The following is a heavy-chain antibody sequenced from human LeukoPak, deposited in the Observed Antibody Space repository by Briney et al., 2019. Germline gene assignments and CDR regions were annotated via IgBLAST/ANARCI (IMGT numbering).Heavy chain of an antibody. CDR2: ISSSSSSHI. J-gene: IGHJ4*02. CDR3: ARDSSGYSVFDY. CDR1: GFTFSSYS. Sequence: GGSLRLSCAASGFTFSSYSMNWVRQAPGKGLEWVSSISSSSSSHIYYADSVKGRFTISRDNAKNSLYLQMNSLRAEDTAVYYCARDSSGYSVFDYWGQGTLVTVSS. D-gene: IGHD3-22*01. V-gene: IGHV3-21*01.